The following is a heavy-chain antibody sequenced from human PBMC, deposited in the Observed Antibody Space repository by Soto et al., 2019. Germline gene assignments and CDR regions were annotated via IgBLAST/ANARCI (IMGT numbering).Heavy chain of an antibody. D-gene: IGHD2-21*02. CDR1: GFTFSSYG. J-gene: IGHJ6*02. CDR3: AKDWDIVVVTAIRYGMDV. CDR2: ISYDGSNK. V-gene: IGHV3-30*18. Sequence: GGSLRLSCAASGFTFSSYGMHWVRQAPGKGLEWVAVISYDGSNKYYADSVKGRFTISRDNSKNTLYMQMKSQRAEDTAVYYYAKDWDIVVVTAIRYGMDVWGQGTTVTVSS.